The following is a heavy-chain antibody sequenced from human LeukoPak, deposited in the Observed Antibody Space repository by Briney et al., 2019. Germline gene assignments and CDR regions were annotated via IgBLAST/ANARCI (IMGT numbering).Heavy chain of an antibody. J-gene: IGHJ4*02. CDR2: ISDNSGNT. CDR3: SNGRTSSGTLQHDY. CDR1: GFTFSSFA. V-gene: IGHV3-23*01. D-gene: IGHD6-19*01. Sequence: PGGSLRLSCAASGFTFSSFAMSWVRQAPGQGLEWVSAISDNSGNTYYADSVKGRFTISGDNSGNTLYLQMNSLRAEDTALYYCSNGRTSSGTLQHDYWGQGTLVTVSS.